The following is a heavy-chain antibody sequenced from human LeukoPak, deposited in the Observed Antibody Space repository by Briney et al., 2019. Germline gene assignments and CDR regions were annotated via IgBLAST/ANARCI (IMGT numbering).Heavy chain of an antibody. D-gene: IGHD4-17*01. CDR1: GFTFDDFG. CDR3: AKDRDDYGDDC. Sequence: GGSLRLSCAASGFTFDDFGMHWVRQAPGKGLEWVALIRSDGTDKYYVDSVKGRFTISRDNSKNTLYLQMTSLRVEDTAVYYCAKDRDDYGDDCWGQGILVTVST. J-gene: IGHJ4*02. V-gene: IGHV3-30*02. CDR2: IRSDGTDK.